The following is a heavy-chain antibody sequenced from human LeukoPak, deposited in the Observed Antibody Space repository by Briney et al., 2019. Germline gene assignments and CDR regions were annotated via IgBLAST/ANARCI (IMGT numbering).Heavy chain of an antibody. CDR2: INPSGGST. CDR3: ARSRTHIGEGDAFDI. Sequence: ASVKVSCKASGYTFTSYDINWVRQAPGQGLEWMGIINPSGGSTSYAQKFQGRVTMTRDTSTSTVYMELSSLRSEDTAVYYCARSRTHIGEGDAFDIWDQGTMVTVSS. J-gene: IGHJ3*02. V-gene: IGHV1-46*01. D-gene: IGHD4-17*01. CDR1: GYTFTSYD.